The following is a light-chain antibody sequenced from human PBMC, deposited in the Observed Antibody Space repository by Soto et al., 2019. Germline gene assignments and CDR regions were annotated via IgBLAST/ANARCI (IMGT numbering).Light chain of an antibody. Sequence: DIQMTQSPSTLSASVGDRVTITCLASQSVSNNYLAWYQQKPGRAPRLLIYGASSRSTGIPDRFSGSGSGTEFTLTISSLQPDDFETYYCQHYNSYSEAFGQGTKVHIK. V-gene: IGKV1-5*01. CDR1: QSVSNNY. CDR3: QHYNSYSEA. J-gene: IGKJ1*01. CDR2: GAS.